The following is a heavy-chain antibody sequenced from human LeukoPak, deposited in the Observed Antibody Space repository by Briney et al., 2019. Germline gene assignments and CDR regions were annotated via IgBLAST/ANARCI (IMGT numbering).Heavy chain of an antibody. V-gene: IGHV4-59*01. CDR2: IYYSGST. J-gene: IGHJ5*02. D-gene: IGHD2-2*01. CDR1: GGSISSYY. CDR3: ARDPPLHVVPAAIPIP. Sequence: SETLSLTCTVSGGSISSYYWSWIRQPPGKGLDWIGYIYYSGSTNYNPSLKSRVTISVDTSKNQFSLKLSSVTAADTAVYYCARDPPLHVVPAAIPIPWGQGTLVTVSS.